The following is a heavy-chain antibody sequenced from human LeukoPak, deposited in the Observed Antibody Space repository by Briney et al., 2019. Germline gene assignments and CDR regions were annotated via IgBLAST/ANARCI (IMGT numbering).Heavy chain of an antibody. J-gene: IGHJ4*02. CDR1: GGYISSYY. CDR3: ARVRYSDSSVLTRKRSYYFDY. Sequence: SETLSLTCSVSGGYISSYYWSWIRQPAGKGLESIGHISTSGGTNYNPSLKSRVTMSVDTSKNQFSLKLSSVTAADTAVYYCARVRYSDSSVLTRKRSYYFDYWGQGTLVTVSS. D-gene: IGHD3-22*01. CDR2: ISTSGGT. V-gene: IGHV4-4*07.